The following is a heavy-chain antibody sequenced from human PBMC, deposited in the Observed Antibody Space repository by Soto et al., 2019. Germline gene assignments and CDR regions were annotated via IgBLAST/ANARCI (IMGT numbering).Heavy chain of an antibody. J-gene: IGHJ5*02. CDR2: LYSGGGT. CDR1: GFTVSGNF. Sequence: EVQLVESGGGLIQPGGSLRLSCAVSGFTVSGNFMSWVRQAPGKGLEWASVLYSGGGTYYADSVKGRFTISRDNFKNMLYLQMDSLRVEDTAIYYGARVNPPYPWGQGTLVTVSP. V-gene: IGHV3-53*01. CDR3: ARVNPPYP.